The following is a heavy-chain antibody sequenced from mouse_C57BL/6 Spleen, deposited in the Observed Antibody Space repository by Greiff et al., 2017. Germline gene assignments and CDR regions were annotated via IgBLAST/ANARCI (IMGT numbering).Heavy chain of an antibody. CDR2: IYPGDGDT. D-gene: IGHD2-10*01. CDR1: GYAFSSYW. J-gene: IGHJ2*01. Sequence: VKVVESGAELVKPGASVKISCKASGYAFSSYWMNWVKQRPGKGLEWIGQIYPGDGDTNYNGKFKGKATLTADKSSSTAYMQLSSLTSEDSAVYFCARKGSLLPANFDYWGQGTTLTVSS. CDR3: ARKGSLLPANFDY. V-gene: IGHV1-80*01.